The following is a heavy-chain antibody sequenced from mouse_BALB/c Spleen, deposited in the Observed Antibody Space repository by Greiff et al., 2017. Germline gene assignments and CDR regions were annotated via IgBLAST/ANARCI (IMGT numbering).Heavy chain of an antibody. CDR2: ISYSGST. V-gene: IGHV3-2*02. Sequence: ESGPGLVKPSQSLSLTCTVTGYSITSDYAWNWIRQFPGNKLEWMGYISYSGSTSYNPSLKSRISITRDTSKNQFFLQLNSVTTEDTATYSCARSGHEAWFAYWGQGTLVTVSA. J-gene: IGHJ3*01. D-gene: IGHD6-1*01. CDR1: GYSITSDYA. CDR3: ARSGHEAWFAY.